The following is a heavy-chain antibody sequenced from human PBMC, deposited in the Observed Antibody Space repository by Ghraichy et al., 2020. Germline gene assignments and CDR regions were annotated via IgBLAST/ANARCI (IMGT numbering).Heavy chain of an antibody. CDR1: GFTFSSYG. CDR2: IWYDGSNK. D-gene: IGHD7-27*01. Sequence: LSLTCAASGFTFSSYGMHWVRQAPGKGLEWVAVIWYDGSNKYYADSVKGRFTISRDNSKNTLYLQMNSLRAEDTAVYYCARGPELGIGWYFDLWGRGTLVTVSS. CDR3: ARGPELGIGWYFDL. V-gene: IGHV3-33*01. J-gene: IGHJ2*01.